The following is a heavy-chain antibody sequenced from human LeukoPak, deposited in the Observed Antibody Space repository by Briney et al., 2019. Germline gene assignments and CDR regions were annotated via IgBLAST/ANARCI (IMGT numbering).Heavy chain of an antibody. J-gene: IGHJ6*03. Sequence: ASVKVSCKASGGTFSSYAISWVRQAPGQGLEWMGWISAYNGNTNYAQKLQGRVTMTTDTSTSTAYMELRSLRSDDTAVYYCARDHSGSYYYYYYMDVWGKGTTVTVSS. CDR3: ARDHSGSYYYYYYMDV. CDR2: ISAYNGNT. V-gene: IGHV1-18*01. CDR1: GGTFSSYA. D-gene: IGHD1-26*01.